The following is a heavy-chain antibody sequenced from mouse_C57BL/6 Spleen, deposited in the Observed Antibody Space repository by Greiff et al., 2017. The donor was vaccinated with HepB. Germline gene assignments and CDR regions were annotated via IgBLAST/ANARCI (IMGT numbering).Heavy chain of an antibody. CDR2: INPSSGYT. V-gene: IGHV1-7*01. J-gene: IGHJ1*03. CDR3: ARHYGSSYWYFDV. CDR1: GYTFTSYW. D-gene: IGHD1-1*01. Sequence: VQLQQSGAELAKPGASVKLSCKASGYTFTSYWMHWVKQRPGQGLEWIGYINPSSGYTKYNQKFKDKATLTADKSSSTAYMQLSSLTYEDSAVYNCARHYGSSYWYFDVWGTGTTVTVSS.